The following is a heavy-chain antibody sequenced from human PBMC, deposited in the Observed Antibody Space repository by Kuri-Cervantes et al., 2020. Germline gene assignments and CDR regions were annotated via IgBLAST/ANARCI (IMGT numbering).Heavy chain of an antibody. Sequence: ESLKISCTVSGYPISSGYYWGWIRQPPGKGLEWIGSIYHSGSTYYNPSLKSRVTISVDTSKNQFSLKLSSVTAADTAVYYCARLGAGYGSGSYDYWGQGTLVTVSS. V-gene: IGHV4-38-2*02. CDR3: ARLGAGYGSGSYDY. J-gene: IGHJ4*02. CDR1: GYPISSGYY. CDR2: IYHSGST. D-gene: IGHD3-10*01.